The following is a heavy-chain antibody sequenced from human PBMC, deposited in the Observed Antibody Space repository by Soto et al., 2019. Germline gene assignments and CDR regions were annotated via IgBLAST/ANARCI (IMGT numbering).Heavy chain of an antibody. CDR2: IRGDGGQT. CDR3: ARDVGLDSDDFFAY. CDR1: GFTFTSYG. Sequence: XGSLRLSCTASGFTFTSYGMGWVRQAPGKGLQWVSTIRGDGGQTHYTDSVKGRFSISRDNSKNTVYLQMDSLRAEDTAMYFCARDVGLDSDDFFAYWGQGTQVTVSS. D-gene: IGHD3-9*01. J-gene: IGHJ4*02. V-gene: IGHV3-23*01.